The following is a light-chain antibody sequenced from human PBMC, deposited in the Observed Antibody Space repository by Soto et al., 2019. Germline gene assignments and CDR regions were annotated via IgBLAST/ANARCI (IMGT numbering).Light chain of an antibody. CDR3: QSYDSRLRGGAL. Sequence: QSVLTQPPSMSGAPGQRVTISCTGSSSNIGAGYDVHWYQHLPGTAPKLLLFGDNNPPPGVPDPCSGSKPGTSASLAITGLQAEDEAYYYCQSYDSRLRGGALFGGGTKVTVL. CDR2: GDN. J-gene: IGLJ2*01. CDR1: SSNIGAGYD. V-gene: IGLV1-40*01.